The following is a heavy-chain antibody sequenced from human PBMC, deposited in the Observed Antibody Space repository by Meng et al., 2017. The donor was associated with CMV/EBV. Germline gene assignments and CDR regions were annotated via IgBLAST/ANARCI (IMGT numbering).Heavy chain of an antibody. CDR1: GGSFSGYY. CDR3: ARGSIAARLGLGD. J-gene: IGHJ4*02. D-gene: IGHD6-6*01. V-gene: IGHV4-34*01. CDR2: INHSGST. Sequence: QLHQWAAGLLKPSGTLSPTCAVYGGSFSGYYWSWIRQPPGKGLEWIGEINHSGSTNYHPSLKSRVTISVDTSKNQFSLKLSSVTAADTAVYYCARGSIAARLGLGDWGQGTLVTVSS.